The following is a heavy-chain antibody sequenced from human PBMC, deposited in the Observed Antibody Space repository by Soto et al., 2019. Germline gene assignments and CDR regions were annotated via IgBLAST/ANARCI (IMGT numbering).Heavy chain of an antibody. Sequence: GESLKISCAASGFTFSSYAMSWVRQAPGKGLEWVSAISGSGGSTYYADSVKGRFTISRDNSKNTLYLQMNSLRAEDTAVYYCAKDQTSHCYDYWGQGTLVTVSS. D-gene: IGHD2-2*01. CDR1: GFTFSSYA. V-gene: IGHV3-23*01. CDR2: ISGSGGST. CDR3: AKDQTSHCYDY. J-gene: IGHJ4*02.